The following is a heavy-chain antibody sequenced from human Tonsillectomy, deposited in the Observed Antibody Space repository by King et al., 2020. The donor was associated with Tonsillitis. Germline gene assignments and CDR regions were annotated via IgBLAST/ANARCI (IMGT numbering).Heavy chain of an antibody. Sequence: VQLVESGGGLVQPGGSLRLSCAASGFTFSSFAMSWVRQAPGKGLEWVSAIIGSGGSTYYADSVKGRFTISRDNSKNTLYLQMNSLRAEDTAVYYCAKEIVGATTWYYGMDVWGQGTTVTVSS. CDR3: AKEIVGATTWYYGMDV. J-gene: IGHJ6*02. D-gene: IGHD1-26*01. CDR2: IIGSGGST. V-gene: IGHV3-23*04. CDR1: GFTFSSFA.